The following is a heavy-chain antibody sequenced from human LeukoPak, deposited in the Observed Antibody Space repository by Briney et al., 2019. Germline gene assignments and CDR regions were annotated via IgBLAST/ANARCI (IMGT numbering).Heavy chain of an antibody. D-gene: IGHD2-2*02. CDR1: GGSISSGGYS. J-gene: IGHJ2*01. CDR3: ARGSPAAIEHNWYFDL. Sequence: SQTLSLTCAVSGGSISSGGYSWSWIRQPPGKGLEWIGYIYHSGSTYYNPSLKSRVTISVDRSKNQFSLKLSSVTAADTAVYYCARGSPAAIEHNWYFDLWGRGTLVTVSS. CDR2: IYHSGST. V-gene: IGHV4-30-2*01.